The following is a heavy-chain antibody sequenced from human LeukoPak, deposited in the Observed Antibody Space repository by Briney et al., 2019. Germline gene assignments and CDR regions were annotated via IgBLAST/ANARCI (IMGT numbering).Heavy chain of an antibody. Sequence: PSETLSLTCAVYGGSFSGYYWSWIRQPPGKGLEWIGEINHSGSTNYNPSLKSRVTISVDTSKNQFSLKLSSVTAADTAVYYCARGDYKGYDYWGQGTLVTVSS. CDR3: ARGDYKGYDY. J-gene: IGHJ4*02. D-gene: IGHD4-11*01. CDR2: INHSGST. CDR1: GGSFSGYY. V-gene: IGHV4-34*01.